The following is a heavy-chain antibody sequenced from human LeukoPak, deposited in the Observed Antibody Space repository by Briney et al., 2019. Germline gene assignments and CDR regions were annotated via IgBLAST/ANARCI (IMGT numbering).Heavy chain of an antibody. CDR1: TYSISSGYY. D-gene: IGHD6-13*01. J-gene: IGHJ3*02. Sequence: PSETLSLTCTVSTYSISSGYYWGWIRQPPGKGLEWIGSIYYSGSTYYNPSLKSRVTISVDTSKNQFSLKLSSVTAADTAVYYCARDESSAAAGTTTDAFDIWGQGTMVTVSS. V-gene: IGHV4-38-2*02. CDR3: ARDESSAAAGTTTDAFDI. CDR2: IYYSGST.